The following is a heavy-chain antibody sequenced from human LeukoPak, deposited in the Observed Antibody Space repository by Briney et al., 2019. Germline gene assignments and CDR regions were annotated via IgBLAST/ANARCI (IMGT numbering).Heavy chain of an antibody. J-gene: IGHJ6*02. Sequence: GGSLRLSCAASGFTFSSYAVSWVRQAPGKGLEWVSAISGSGGSTYYADSVKGRFTISRDNSKNTLYLQMNSLRAEDTAVYYCAKDVGTLLLYYGMDVWGQATTVTVSS. V-gene: IGHV3-23*01. CDR2: ISGSGGST. D-gene: IGHD2-15*01. CDR3: AKDVGTLLLYYGMDV. CDR1: GFTFSSYA.